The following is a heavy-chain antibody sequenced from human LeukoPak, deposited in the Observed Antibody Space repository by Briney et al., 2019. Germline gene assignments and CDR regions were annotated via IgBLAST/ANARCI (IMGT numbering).Heavy chain of an antibody. CDR1: GYSFTSYW. Sequence: GESLKISCKGSGYSFTSYWIGWVRQMPGKGLEWMGIIYLGDSDTTYSPSLQGQVTISADKSISTAYLQWSSLKASDTAMYHCARRDGYCSSTSCYADYYYGMDVWGQGTTVTVSS. CDR3: ARRDGYCSSTSCYADYYYGMDV. J-gene: IGHJ6*02. D-gene: IGHD2-2*01. V-gene: IGHV5-51*01. CDR2: IYLGDSDT.